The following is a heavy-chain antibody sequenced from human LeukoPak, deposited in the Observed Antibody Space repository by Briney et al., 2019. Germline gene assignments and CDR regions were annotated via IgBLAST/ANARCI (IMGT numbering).Heavy chain of an antibody. CDR3: ASSNIMRFLEWLDSFDY. CDR2: SVPNLCTE. V-gene: IGHV1-69*05. CDR1: GCTFTSYA. Sequence: ASVKLSCNAAGCTFTSYAISWIRQAPAPGLEWMGGSVPNLCTENYAQKFQGRVTITTDESTSTAYMELSSLRSADTAVYYCASSNIMRFLEWLDSFDYWGQGTLVTVSS. D-gene: IGHD3-3*01. J-gene: IGHJ4*02.